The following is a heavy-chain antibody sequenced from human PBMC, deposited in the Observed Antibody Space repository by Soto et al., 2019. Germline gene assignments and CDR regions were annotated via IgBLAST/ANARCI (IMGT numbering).Heavy chain of an antibody. J-gene: IGHJ6*02. CDR1: GFTFSSYG. D-gene: IGHD2-2*02. Sequence: SLRLSCAASGFTFSSYGMHWVRQAPGKGLEWVAVISYDGSNKYYADSVKGRFTISRDNSKNTLYLQMNSLRAEDTAVYYCAKVHCSGTSCYTKYYYYYGLDVWGQGTTVTVSS. CDR3: AKVHCSGTSCYTKYYYYYGLDV. CDR2: ISYDGSNK. V-gene: IGHV3-30*18.